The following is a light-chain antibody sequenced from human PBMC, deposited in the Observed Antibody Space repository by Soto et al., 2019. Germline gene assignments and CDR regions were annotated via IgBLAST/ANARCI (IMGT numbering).Light chain of an antibody. Sequence: QSVLTQPASVSVAPGQSITISCTGTSSDVGGYHYVSWYQHHPGKAPKLMIYDVSNRPSGVSNRFSGSKSGNTASLTISGLQAEDEADYYCSSYTSSSTPVVFGGGTKLTVL. CDR1: SSDVGGYHY. J-gene: IGLJ2*01. V-gene: IGLV2-14*03. CDR2: DVS. CDR3: SSYTSSSTPVV.